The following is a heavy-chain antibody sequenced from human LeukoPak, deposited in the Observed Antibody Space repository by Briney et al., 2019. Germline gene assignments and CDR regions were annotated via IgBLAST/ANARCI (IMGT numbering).Heavy chain of an antibody. V-gene: IGHV4-39*01. CDR2: IYYSGST. CDR3: ARLASTSWPYYFGY. J-gene: IGHJ4*02. CDR1: GGSISSSSYY. Sequence: SETLSLTCTVSGGSISSSSYYWGWIRQPPGKGLEWIGSIYYSGSTYYNPSLKSRVTISVDTSKNQFSLKLSSVTAADTAVYYCARLASTSWPYYFGYWGQGTLVTVSS. D-gene: IGHD2-2*01.